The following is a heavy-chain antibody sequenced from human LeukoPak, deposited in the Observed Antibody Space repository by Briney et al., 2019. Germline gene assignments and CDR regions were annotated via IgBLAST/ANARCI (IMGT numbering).Heavy chain of an antibody. V-gene: IGHV3-15*01. Sequence: GGSLRLSCEASGFTFSDAWMYWVRQAPGKGLEWVGRIRSKADGGTADYAAPVKGRLTISRDDSKNTVYLHMNSLKTEDTAVYYCARESGGAWYYFDYWGQGTLVTVSS. J-gene: IGHJ4*02. CDR1: GFTFSDAW. D-gene: IGHD3-16*01. CDR2: IRSKADGGTA. CDR3: ARESGGAWYYFDY.